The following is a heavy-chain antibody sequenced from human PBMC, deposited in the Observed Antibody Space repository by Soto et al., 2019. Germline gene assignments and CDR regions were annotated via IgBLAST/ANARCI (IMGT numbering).Heavy chain of an antibody. CDR2: IYPGDSDT. CDR1: GYSFTSYW. V-gene: IGHV5-51*01. J-gene: IGHJ6*02. Sequence: GESLKISCKGSGYSFTSYWINWVRQMPGKGLEWMGIIYPGDSDTRYSPSFQGQVTISADKSINTAYLQWRSLKASDTAVYYCARHHGSPGSYFGMDVWGQGTTVTVSS. D-gene: IGHD6-13*01. CDR3: ARHHGSPGSYFGMDV.